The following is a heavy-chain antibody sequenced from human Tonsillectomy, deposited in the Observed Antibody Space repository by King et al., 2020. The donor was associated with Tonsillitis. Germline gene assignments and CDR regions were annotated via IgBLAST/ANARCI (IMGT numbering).Heavy chain of an antibody. CDR2: ISSSSSTI. J-gene: IGHJ4*02. CDR3: ARDIYSSSTY. V-gene: IGHV3-48*01. D-gene: IGHD6-13*01. CDR1: GFTFISYS. Sequence: VQLVESGGGLVQPGGSLRLSCAASGFTFISYSMNWVRQAPGKGLEWVSYISSSSSTIYYADSVKGRFTISSDNAKNSLYLQMNSLRAEDTAVYYCARDIYSSSTYWGQGTLVTVSS.